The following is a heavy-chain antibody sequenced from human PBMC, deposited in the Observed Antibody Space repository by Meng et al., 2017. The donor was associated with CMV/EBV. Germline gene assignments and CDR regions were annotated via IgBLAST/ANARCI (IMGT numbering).Heavy chain of an antibody. V-gene: IGHV5-51*01. D-gene: IGHD3-16*01. J-gene: IGHJ4*02. Sequence: KVSCKGSGYSFTSYWIGWVRQTLEKGLEWMGIMYPRDSDIRYSPSFQGQVTISADKSISTAYLQWSTLKASDTAIYYCARPTVVGGRPRTFDYWGQGTLVTVSS. CDR3: ARPTVVGGRPRTFDY. CDR2: MYPRDSDI. CDR1: GYSFTSYW.